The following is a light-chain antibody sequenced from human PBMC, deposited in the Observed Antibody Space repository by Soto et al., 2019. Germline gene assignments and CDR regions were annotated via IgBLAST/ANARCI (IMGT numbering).Light chain of an antibody. J-gene: IGKJ1*01. CDR1: QSISSW. CDR3: QQSDSLWT. V-gene: IGKV1-5*03. CDR2: KAS. Sequence: DIQMTQSPSTLSASVGDTVTITCRASQSISSWLAWYQQKPGKAPKLLIYKASSLQTGVPSRFSGSGSGTEFTLTISSLQPDDFAPYYCQQSDSLWTFGQGTKVEIK.